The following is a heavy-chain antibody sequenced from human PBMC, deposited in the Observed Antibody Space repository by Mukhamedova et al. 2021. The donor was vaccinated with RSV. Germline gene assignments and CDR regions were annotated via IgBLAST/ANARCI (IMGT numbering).Heavy chain of an antibody. J-gene: IGHJ6*02. CDR3: ARVLGIAAAGASLYYYGMDV. D-gene: IGHD6-13*01. CDR2: MNPNSGNT. Sequence: NWVRQATGQGLEWMGWMNPNSGNTGYAQKFQGRVTMTRNTSISTAYMELSSLRSEDTAVYYCARVLGIAAAGASLYYYGMDVWGQ. V-gene: IGHV1-8*01.